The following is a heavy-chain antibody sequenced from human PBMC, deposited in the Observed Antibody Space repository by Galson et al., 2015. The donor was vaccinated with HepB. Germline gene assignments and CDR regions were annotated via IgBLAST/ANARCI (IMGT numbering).Heavy chain of an antibody. J-gene: IGHJ4*02. Sequence: SLRLSCAASGFTFSSYAMHWVRQAPGKGLEYVSAISSNGGSTYYADSVKGRFTISRDNSKNTLYLQMSSLRAEDTAVYYCVKPDRVGYYYGSGSSEIWGQGTLVTVSS. D-gene: IGHD3-10*01. CDR1: GFTFSSYA. CDR3: VKPDRVGYYYGSGSSEI. CDR2: ISSNGGST. V-gene: IGHV3-64D*06.